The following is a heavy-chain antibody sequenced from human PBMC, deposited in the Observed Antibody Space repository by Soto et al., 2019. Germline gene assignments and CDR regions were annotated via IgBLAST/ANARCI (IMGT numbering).Heavy chain of an antibody. J-gene: IGHJ5*02. D-gene: IGHD1-26*01. V-gene: IGHV3-23*01. CDR3: AKDSAGSSRINWFDP. Sequence: PGGSLRLSCAASGFTFSSYAMSWVRQAPGKGLEWVSAISGSGGSTYYADSVKGRFTISRDNSKNTLYLQMNSLRAEDTAVYYCAKDSAGSSRINWFDPWGQGTLVTVSS. CDR2: ISGSGGST. CDR1: GFTFSSYA.